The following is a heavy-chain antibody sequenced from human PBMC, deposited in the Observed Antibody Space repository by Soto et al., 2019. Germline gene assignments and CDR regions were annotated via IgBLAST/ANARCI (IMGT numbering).Heavy chain of an antibody. CDR1: GGTFSSYA. CDR2: IIPIFGTA. Sequence: SVKVSCKASGGTFSSYAISWVRQAPGQGLEWMGGIIPIFGTANYAQKFQGRVTITADKSTSTAYMELSSLRSEDTAVYYCARVIGSGELKYYYYYYGMDVWGQGTTVTVSS. V-gene: IGHV1-69*06. CDR3: ARVIGSGELKYYYYYYGMDV. J-gene: IGHJ6*02. D-gene: IGHD3-10*01.